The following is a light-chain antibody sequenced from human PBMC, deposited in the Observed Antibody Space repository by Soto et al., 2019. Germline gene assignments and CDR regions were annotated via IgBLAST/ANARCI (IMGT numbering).Light chain of an antibody. CDR2: TGA. V-gene: IGKV1-12*01. CDR3: QQANSFPLT. J-gene: IGKJ4*01. CDR1: QGISSW. Sequence: DFLMPQSPSSVSASVGDRVSITCRASQGISSWLAWYQQKPGRAPKLLIYTGASLQSGVPSRFSGTGSGTDFTLTISSLQPEDVATYYCQQANSFPLTFGGGTKVEIK.